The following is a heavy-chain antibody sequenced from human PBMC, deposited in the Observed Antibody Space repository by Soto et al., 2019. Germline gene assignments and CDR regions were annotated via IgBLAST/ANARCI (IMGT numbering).Heavy chain of an antibody. V-gene: IGHV1-69*05. CDR3: ARDQYGDYVGCWFAP. D-gene: IGHD4-17*01. Sequence: QVQLVQSGAEVKKPGSSVKVSCKASGGTFSSYAISWVRQAPGQGLEWMGGIIPIFGTANYAQKFQGRFTMASDESTSSACRELSRLRSEDTAVYYCARDQYGDYVGCWFAPWGQGTLVTVSS. J-gene: IGHJ5*02. CDR2: IIPIFGTA. CDR1: GGTFSSYA.